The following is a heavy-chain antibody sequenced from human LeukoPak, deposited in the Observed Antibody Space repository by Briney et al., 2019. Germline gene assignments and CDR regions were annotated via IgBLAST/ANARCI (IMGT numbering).Heavy chain of an antibody. D-gene: IGHD5-18*01. CDR2: ISGSNT. CDR3: AKRRSRNTGPFDY. J-gene: IGHJ4*02. V-gene: IGHV3-23*01. Sequence: GGSLGLSCAASGFTISSDALTWVRLAPGKGLECVSGISGSNTYYAESVKGRFTISRDDSNNMLYLQMNSLRAEDTAVYYCAKRRSRNTGPFDYWGQGTLVTVSP. CDR1: GFTISSDA.